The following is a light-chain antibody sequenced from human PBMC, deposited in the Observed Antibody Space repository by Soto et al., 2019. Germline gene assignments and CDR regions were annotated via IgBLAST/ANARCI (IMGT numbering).Light chain of an antibody. CDR2: DNQ. J-gene: IGLJ2*01. Sequence: QSVLTQPPSVSAAPGQRVTISCSGRSSNVGKNFVSWYQHVPGRAPKLVIYDNQKRPSGVPDRFSGSKSGTSANLDISGLQTGDEADYYCGTWDSSLSVGVVFGGGTKRTVL. V-gene: IGLV1-51*01. CDR3: GTWDSSLSVGVV. CDR1: SSNVGKNF.